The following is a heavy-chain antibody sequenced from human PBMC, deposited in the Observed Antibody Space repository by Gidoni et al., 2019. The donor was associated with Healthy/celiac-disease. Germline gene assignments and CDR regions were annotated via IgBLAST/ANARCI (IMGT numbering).Heavy chain of an antibody. V-gene: IGHV3-21*01. Sequence: EVQLVESGGGLVKPGGSLRPSCAASGFTFSSYSMNWVRQAPGKGLEWVSSISSSSSYIYYADSVKGRFTISRDNAKNSLYLQMNSLRAEDTAVYYCASYEGTTDAFDIWGQGTMVTVSS. J-gene: IGHJ3*02. D-gene: IGHD1-1*01. CDR2: ISSSSSYI. CDR1: GFTFSSYS. CDR3: ASYEGTTDAFDI.